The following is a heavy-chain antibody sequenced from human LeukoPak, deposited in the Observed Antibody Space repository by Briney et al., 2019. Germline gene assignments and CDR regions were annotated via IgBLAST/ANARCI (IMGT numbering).Heavy chain of an antibody. J-gene: IGHJ4*02. CDR3: AKGVAWSSYYFDY. CDR1: GFTFSSYG. D-gene: IGHD2-8*02. CDR2: IWYDGSNK. V-gene: IGHV3-33*06. Sequence: GGSLRLSCAASGFTFSSYGMHWVRQAPGKGLEWVAVIWYDGSNKYYADSVKGRFTISRDNSKNTLYLQMNSLRAEDTAVYYCAKGVAWSSYYFDYWGQGTLVTVSS.